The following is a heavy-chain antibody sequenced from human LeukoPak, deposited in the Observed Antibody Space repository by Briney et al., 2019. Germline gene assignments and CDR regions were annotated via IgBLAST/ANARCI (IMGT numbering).Heavy chain of an antibody. CDR2: IYYSGST. Sequence: SETLSLTCTVSGGSISSYYWSWIRQPPGKGLEWIGYIYYSGSTNYNPSLKSRVTISVDTSKNQFSLKLSSVTAADTAVYYCARDTYSSSWYRDAFDIWGQGTMVTVPS. CDR3: ARDTYSSSWYRDAFDI. D-gene: IGHD6-13*01. CDR1: GGSISSYY. J-gene: IGHJ3*02. V-gene: IGHV4-59*01.